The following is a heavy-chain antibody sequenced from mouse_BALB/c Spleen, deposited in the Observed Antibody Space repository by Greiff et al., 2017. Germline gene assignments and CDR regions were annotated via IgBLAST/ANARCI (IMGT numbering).Heavy chain of an antibody. D-gene: IGHD1-2*01. J-gene: IGHJ2*01. Sequence: EVMLVESGGGLVKPGGSLKLSCAASGFTFSSYAMSWVRPTPEKRLEWVASISSGGSTYYPDSVKGRFTISRDNARNILYLQMSSLRSEDTAMYYCEREGVLRPLDYWGQGTTLTVAA. CDR3: EREGVLRPLDY. CDR2: ISSGGST. CDR1: GFTFSSYA. V-gene: IGHV5-6-5*01.